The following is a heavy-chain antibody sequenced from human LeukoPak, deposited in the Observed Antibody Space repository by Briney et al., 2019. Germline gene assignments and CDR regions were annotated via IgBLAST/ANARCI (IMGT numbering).Heavy chain of an antibody. J-gene: IGHJ4*02. CDR3: ALSVGSSGWYRTYYFDY. D-gene: IGHD6-19*01. CDR1: GYTFTGYY. V-gene: IGHV1-2*02. CDR2: INPNSGGT. Sequence: ASVKVSCKASGYTFTGYYMHWVRQAPGQGLEWMGWINPNSGGTNFAQKFQGRVTMTRDTSISTAYMELSRLRSDDTAVYYCALSVGSSGWYRTYYFDYWGQGTLVTVSS.